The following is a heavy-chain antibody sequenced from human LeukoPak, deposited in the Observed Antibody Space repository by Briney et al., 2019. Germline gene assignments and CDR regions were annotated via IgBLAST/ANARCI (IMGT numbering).Heavy chain of an antibody. Sequence: PGGSLRLSCAACGFPFNTFIMHWVHQPPRKGLAWVSSITSGGDYIYYADSVKVRFTTSRDNAKTSLSLQLNILRVEDPAVYYCARGHYDVLAASYKWTSDYGGQGTLLTVS. CDR1: GFPFNTFI. CDR3: ARGHYDVLAASYKWTSDY. V-gene: IGHV3-21*01. J-gene: IGHJ4*02. CDR2: ITSGGDYI. D-gene: IGHD3-9*01.